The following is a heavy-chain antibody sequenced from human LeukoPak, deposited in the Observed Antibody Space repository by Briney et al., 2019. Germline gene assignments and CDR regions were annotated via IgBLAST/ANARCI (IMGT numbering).Heavy chain of an antibody. CDR1: GFTFSSYG. J-gene: IGHJ6*02. CDR3: AREDSGSYSGSGMDV. V-gene: IGHV3-30*02. Sequence: GGSLRLSCAASGFTFSSYGMHWVRQAPGKGLEWVAFIRYDGSNKYYADSVKGRFTISRDNSKNTLYLQMNSLRAGDTAVYYCAREDSGSYSGSGMDVWGQGTTVTVSS. CDR2: IRYDGSNK. D-gene: IGHD1-26*01.